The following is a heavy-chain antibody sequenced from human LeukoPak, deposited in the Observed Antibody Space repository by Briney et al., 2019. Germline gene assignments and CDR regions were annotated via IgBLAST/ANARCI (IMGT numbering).Heavy chain of an antibody. CDR3: ARRGGSPLGAFDI. CDR1: GGSISSGDYY. CDR2: IYYNERP. Sequence: SQTLSLTCTVSGGSISSGDYYWSWIRQPPGKGLECIGYIYYNERPNYNPSLKSRVTISVDTSKNQFSLKLTSVTAADTAVYYCARRGGSPLGAFDIWGQGTMVTVSS. V-gene: IGHV4-61*08. J-gene: IGHJ3*02. D-gene: IGHD1-26*01.